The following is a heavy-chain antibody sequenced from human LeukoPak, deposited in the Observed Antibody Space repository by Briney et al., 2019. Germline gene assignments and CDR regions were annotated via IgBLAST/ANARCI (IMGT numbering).Heavy chain of an antibody. V-gene: IGHV3-33*01. CDR3: ARGGQQLVINY. CDR1: GFTFNSYG. J-gene: IGHJ4*02. D-gene: IGHD6-13*01. Sequence: PGGSLRLSCAASGFTFNSYGMHWVRQAPGKGLEWVAVIWYDGSNKYYADSVKGRFTISRDNSKNTLYLQMNSLRAEDTAVYYCARGGQQLVINYWGQGTLVTVSS. CDR2: IWYDGSNK.